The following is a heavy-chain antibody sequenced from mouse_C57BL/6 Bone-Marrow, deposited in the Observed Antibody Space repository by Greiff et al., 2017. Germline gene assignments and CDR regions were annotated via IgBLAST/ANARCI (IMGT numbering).Heavy chain of an antibody. J-gene: IGHJ4*01. V-gene: IGHV3-6*01. D-gene: IGHD2-2*01. CDR2: ISYDGSN. CDR1: GYSITSGYY. Sequence: EVKLQESGPGLVKPSQSLSLTCSVTGYSITSGYYWNWIRQFPGNKLEWMGYISYDGSNNYNPSLKNRISITRDTSKNQFFLKLNSVTTEDTVTYNCARGRGYDRDYYAMDYWGQGTSVTVSS. CDR3: ARGRGYDRDYYAMDY.